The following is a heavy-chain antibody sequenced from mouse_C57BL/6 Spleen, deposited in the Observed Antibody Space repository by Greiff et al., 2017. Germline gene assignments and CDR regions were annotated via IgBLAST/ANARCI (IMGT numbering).Heavy chain of an antibody. CDR3: DKRWKNYAMDY. V-gene: IGHV2-9*01. J-gene: IGHJ4*01. Sequence: VMLVESGPGLVAPSQSLSITCTVSGFSLTSYGVDWVHQPPGKGLEWLGVIWGGGSTNYNSALMSRLSISKDNAKSQVFLKMHSLQTDDTARYYCDKRWKNYAMDYWGQGTSVTVSS. CDR1: GFSLTSYG. CDR2: IWGGGST. D-gene: IGHD2-3*01.